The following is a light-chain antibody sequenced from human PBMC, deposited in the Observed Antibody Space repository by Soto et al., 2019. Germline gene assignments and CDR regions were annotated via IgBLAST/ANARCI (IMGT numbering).Light chain of an antibody. CDR3: QQRSNWPLT. CDR2: GAS. Sequence: IVRKQSPATPSVSPGERATLSCRASQSVSSNLAWYQQKPGQAPRLLIYGASTRATGIPARFSGSGSGTEFTLTISSLQSEDFAVYYCQQRSNWPLTFGGGTKVDIK. J-gene: IGKJ4*01. V-gene: IGKV3-15*01. CDR1: QSVSSN.